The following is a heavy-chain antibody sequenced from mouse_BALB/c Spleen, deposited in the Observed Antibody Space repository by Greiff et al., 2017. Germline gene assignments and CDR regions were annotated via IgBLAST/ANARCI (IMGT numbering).Heavy chain of an antibody. CDR3: AREKDSSGYVRYYAMDY. D-gene: IGHD3-2*01. V-gene: IGHV1-82*01. J-gene: IGHJ4*01. CDR1: GYAFSSSW. Sequence: QVQLKESGPELVKPGASVKISCKASGYAFSSSWMNWVKQRPGQGLEWIGRIYPGDGDTNYNGKFKGKATLTADKSSSTAYMQLSSLTSVDSAVYFCAREKDSSGYVRYYAMDYWGQGTSVTVSS. CDR2: IYPGDGDT.